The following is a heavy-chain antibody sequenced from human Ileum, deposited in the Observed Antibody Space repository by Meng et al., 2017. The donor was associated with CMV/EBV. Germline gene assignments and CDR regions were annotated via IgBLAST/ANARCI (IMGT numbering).Heavy chain of an antibody. CDR3: AAELRFLEWLN. D-gene: IGHD3-3*01. V-gene: IGHV1-58*01. J-gene: IGHJ4*02. CDR1: GFTFTSSA. CDR2: IAVGSGNT. Sequence: SVKVSCKASGFTFTSSAVQWVRQARGQRLEWIGWIAVGSGNTNYAQKFQERVTITRDIYTSTTYMELSSLRSEDTAVYYCAAELRFLEWLNWGQGTLVTVSS.